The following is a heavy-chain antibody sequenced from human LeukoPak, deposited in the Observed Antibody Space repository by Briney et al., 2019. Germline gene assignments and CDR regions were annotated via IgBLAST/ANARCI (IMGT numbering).Heavy chain of an antibody. V-gene: IGHV1-8*03. Sequence: ASVKVSCKASGYTFTSYDINWVRQATGQGLEWMGWMNPNSGNTGYAQKFQGRVTITRNTSISTAYMELSSLRSEDTAVYYCARSHQVYRNAFDIWGQGTMVTVSS. CDR1: GYTFTSYD. CDR3: ARSHQVYRNAFDI. CDR2: MNPNSGNT. D-gene: IGHD5/OR15-5a*01. J-gene: IGHJ3*02.